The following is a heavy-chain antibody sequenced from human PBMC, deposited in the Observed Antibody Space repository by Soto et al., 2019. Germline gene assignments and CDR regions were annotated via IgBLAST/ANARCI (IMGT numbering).Heavy chain of an antibody. J-gene: IGHJ4*02. V-gene: IGHV1-3*05. D-gene: IGHD1-26*01. Sequence: QVQLVQSGAEEKKPGASVKVSCKASGYTFTSYAMHLVRQAPGQRLEWMGWSNAGNGNTKYSQKFQGRVTITRDTAASTGYMELSSRRSEETAVYYCASSGSYWDIDYWGQGTLVTVSS. CDR1: GYTFTSYA. CDR3: ASSGSYWDIDY. CDR2: SNAGNGNT.